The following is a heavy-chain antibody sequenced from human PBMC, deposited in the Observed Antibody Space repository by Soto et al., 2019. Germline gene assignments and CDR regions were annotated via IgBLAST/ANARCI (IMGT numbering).Heavy chain of an antibody. Sequence: VKVSCKASGSTFSNYTINWVRQAPGQGLEWMGRIIPILGIANYAQKFQGRVTITEDKSTSTAYMELSSLRSEDTDVYYCSRGVYCSSTSCFNSRAFDIWGQVTMVTFSS. CDR2: IIPILGIA. J-gene: IGHJ3*02. D-gene: IGHD2-2*01. CDR1: GSTFSNYT. CDR3: SRGVYCSSTSCFNSRAFDI. V-gene: IGHV1-69*02.